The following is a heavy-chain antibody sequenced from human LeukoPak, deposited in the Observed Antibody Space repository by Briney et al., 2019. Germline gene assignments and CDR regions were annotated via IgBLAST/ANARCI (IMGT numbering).Heavy chain of an antibody. Sequence: GGSLRLSCAASGLTVSSNYMSWVRQAPGKGLEWVSVIYSGGTTYYADSVKGRFNISRDNSKNTVYLQMNSLRVEDTAVYYCAKDGDWAFDHWAQGTLVSVSS. D-gene: IGHD2-21*02. J-gene: IGHJ4*02. CDR2: IYSGGTT. CDR1: GLTVSSNY. V-gene: IGHV3-66*01. CDR3: AKDGDWAFDH.